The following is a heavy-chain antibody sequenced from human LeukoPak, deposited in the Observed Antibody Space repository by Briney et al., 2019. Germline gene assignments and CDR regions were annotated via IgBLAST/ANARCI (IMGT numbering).Heavy chain of an antibody. CDR1: GGSISSGGYY. D-gene: IGHD3-22*01. CDR3: ARASYYYDSSGYRNWFDP. V-gene: IGHV4-31*03. CDR2: IYYSGST. Sequence: SETLSLTCTVSGGSISSGGYYWSWIRQHPGKGLEWIGYIYYSGSTYYNPSLKSRVTISVDTSKNQFSLKLSSVTAADTAVYYCARASYYYDSSGYRNWFDPWGQGTLVTVSS. J-gene: IGHJ5*02.